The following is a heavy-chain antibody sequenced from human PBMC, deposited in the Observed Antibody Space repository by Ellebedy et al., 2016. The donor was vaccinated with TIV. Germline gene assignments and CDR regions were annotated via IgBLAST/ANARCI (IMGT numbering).Heavy chain of an antibody. CDR3: ARTSLLFRGRDDAFDI. V-gene: IGHV2-5*02. CDR2: IYWDDDK. J-gene: IGHJ3*02. D-gene: IGHD3-10*01. CDR1: GFSLSTSGVG. Sequence: SGPTLVXPTQTVTLTCTFSGFSLSTSGVGVGWIRQPPGKALEWLALIYWDDDKRYSPSLKSRLTITKDTSKNQVVLTMTNMDPVDTATYYCARTSLLFRGRDDAFDIWGQGTMVTVSS.